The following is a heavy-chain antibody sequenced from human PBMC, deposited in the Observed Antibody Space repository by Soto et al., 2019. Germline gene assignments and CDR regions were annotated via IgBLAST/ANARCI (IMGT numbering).Heavy chain of an antibody. Sequence: EVQLVESGGGLVQPGGSPRLSCAASGFTFSSYDMHWVRQATGEGLEWVSRIGTAGDTYYPGSVKGRFTISRENAKNSLYLQMNSLRAGDTAVYYCARVGRLRFFDYWGQGILVTVSS. CDR1: GFTFSSYD. D-gene: IGHD5-12*01. CDR2: IGTAGDT. CDR3: ARVGRLRFFDY. J-gene: IGHJ4*02. V-gene: IGHV3-13*04.